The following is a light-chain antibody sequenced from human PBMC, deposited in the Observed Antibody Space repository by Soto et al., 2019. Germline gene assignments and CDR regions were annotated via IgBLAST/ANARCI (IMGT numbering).Light chain of an antibody. V-gene: IGLV1-40*01. CDR1: SSNIGAGYD. CDR2: GNS. Sequence: QSVLTQPPSVSGAPGQRVTISCTGSSSNIGAGYDVHWYQQLPGTAPKLLIYGNSNRPSGVPDRFSGSKSGTSASLAITGLQADDEADYSCQSYDSSLSVVVFGGGTKLTVL. CDR3: QSYDSSLSVVV. J-gene: IGLJ2*01.